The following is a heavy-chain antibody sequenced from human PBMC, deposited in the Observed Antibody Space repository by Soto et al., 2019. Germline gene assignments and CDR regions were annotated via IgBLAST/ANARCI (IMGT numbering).Heavy chain of an antibody. V-gene: IGHV3-21*01. CDR1: GFTFSTYS. CDR2: ISSSSGYI. Sequence: EVQLVESGGGLVKPGGSLRLSCAASGFTFSTYSMNWVRQAPGKGLKWVSSISSSSGYIYYADSVKGRFTISRDDAKNSLSLQMNSLRSEDTAVYYCARVRSYSYGQGYGMDVWGQGTTVTVSS. D-gene: IGHD5-18*01. CDR3: ARVRSYSYGQGYGMDV. J-gene: IGHJ6*02.